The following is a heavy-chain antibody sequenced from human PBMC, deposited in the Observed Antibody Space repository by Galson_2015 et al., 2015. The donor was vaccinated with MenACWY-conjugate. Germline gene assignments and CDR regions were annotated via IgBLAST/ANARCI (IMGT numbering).Heavy chain of an antibody. CDR3: GRDVGP. CDR1: RFTFTSYS. CDR2: ISSNSRKT. V-gene: IGHV3-21*06. J-gene: IGHJ4*02. Sequence: SLRLSCAASRFTFTSYSMNWVRQAPGKGLEWVSCISSNSRKTFYADSVKGRFTISRDNAKNSLYLQMDSLRAEDTAVYYCGRDVGPWGQGTLVTVSS.